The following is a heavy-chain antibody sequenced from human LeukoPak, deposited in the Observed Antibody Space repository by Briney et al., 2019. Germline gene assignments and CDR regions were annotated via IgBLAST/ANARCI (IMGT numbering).Heavy chain of an antibody. Sequence: SETLSLTCTASGASISTYYWSWIRQPPGEGLEWIAYIAPSGSAVYNPSLNSRLTVSVDTSKNQFSLKLNSVTAADTAVYYCARHLATTVTKGYSCHPMDVWGKGTTVSVSS. V-gene: IGHV4-4*09. CDR3: ARHLATTVTKGYSCHPMDV. CDR2: IAPSGSA. J-gene: IGHJ6*03. D-gene: IGHD4-17*01. CDR1: GASISTYY.